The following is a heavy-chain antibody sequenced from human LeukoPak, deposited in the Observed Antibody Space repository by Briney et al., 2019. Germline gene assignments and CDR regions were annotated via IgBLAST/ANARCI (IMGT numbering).Heavy chain of an antibody. V-gene: IGHV1-46*02. D-gene: IGHD6-19*01. CDR3: ARGVYSGWLNWINY. J-gene: IGHJ4*02. Sequence: ASVKVSCKASGYTFKNYDINWVRQATGQGLEWMGIINPSGGSTSYAQKFQGRVTMTRDTSTSTVYMELSSLRSEDTAGYYCARGVYSGWLNWINYWGQGTLVTVSS. CDR1: GYTFKNYD. CDR2: INPSGGST.